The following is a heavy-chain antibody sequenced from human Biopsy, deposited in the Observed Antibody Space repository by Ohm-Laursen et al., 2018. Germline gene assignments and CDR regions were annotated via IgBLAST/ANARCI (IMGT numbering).Heavy chain of an antibody. J-gene: IGHJ3*02. V-gene: IGHV1-2*02. CDR3: ARGSMAYTGGWPGTTAFDI. Sequence: GPSVTPSRKVSGYTFTGYYLHWVRHAPGQGLGWMGWINTHSGGTNYAQKFQGRVTMTRDTSISTAYMELNRLRSDDTAVYYWARGSMAYTGGWPGTTAFDIWGQGTMVTVSS. CDR1: GYTFTGYY. D-gene: IGHD6-19*01. CDR2: INTHSGGT.